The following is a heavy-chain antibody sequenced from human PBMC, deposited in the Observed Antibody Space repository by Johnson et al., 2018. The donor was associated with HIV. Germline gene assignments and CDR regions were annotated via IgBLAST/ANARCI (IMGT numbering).Heavy chain of an antibody. Sequence: VQLVESGGGVVQPGGSLRLSCAASGFTFSSYGMHWVRQAPGKGLEWVAFIRYDGSNKYYADSVKGRFTISRDNSKNTLYLQMNSLRAEDTAVYYCAKDLFTEREDDVFDIWGQGTMVTVSS. V-gene: IGHV3-30*02. CDR2: IRYDGSNK. CDR3: AKDLFTEREDDVFDI. D-gene: IGHD1-26*01. CDR1: GFTFSSYG. J-gene: IGHJ3*02.